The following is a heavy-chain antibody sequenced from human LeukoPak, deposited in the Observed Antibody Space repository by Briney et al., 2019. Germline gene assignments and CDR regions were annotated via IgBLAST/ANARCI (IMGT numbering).Heavy chain of an antibody. D-gene: IGHD3-10*01. CDR1: GFTFGTDW. J-gene: IGHJ6*02. Sequence: GGSLRLSCAASGFTFGTDWMHWVRQAPGKGLEWVANIKQDGSEEYYVDSVKGRFSISRDNTKNSLYLQMDSLRAEDTAVYFCTRGGSGSYYNTYYNGLDAWGQGTKVTVSS. CDR3: TRGGSGSYYNTYYNGLDA. CDR2: IKQDGSEE. V-gene: IGHV3-7*01.